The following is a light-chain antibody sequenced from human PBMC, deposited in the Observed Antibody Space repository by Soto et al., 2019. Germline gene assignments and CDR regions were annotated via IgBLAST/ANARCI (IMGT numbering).Light chain of an antibody. CDR2: EVS. Sequence: LTQPASVSGSPGQSIAISCTGTTSDVGDYNYVSWYQQHPGKVPKLLIHEVSNRPSGVSNRFSGSKSGNTASLTISGLQAEDEADYYCLSKTSTISYVFGTGTKVTVL. V-gene: IGLV2-14*01. CDR1: TSDVGDYNY. J-gene: IGLJ1*01. CDR3: LSKTSTISYV.